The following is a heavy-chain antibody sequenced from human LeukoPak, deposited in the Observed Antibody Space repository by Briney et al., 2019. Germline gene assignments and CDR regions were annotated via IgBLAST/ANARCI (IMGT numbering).Heavy chain of an antibody. CDR2: IYYSGST. D-gene: IGHD3-22*01. CDR1: GGSVSSGGYY. CDR3: AREYYYDSSGSLSYGMDV. V-gene: IGHV4-31*03. J-gene: IGHJ6*02. Sequence: PSETLSLTCTVSGGSVSSGGYYWSWIRQHPGKGLEWIGYIYYSGSTYYNPSLKSRVTISVDTSKNQFSLKLSSVTAADTAVYYCAREYYYDSSGSLSYGMDVWGQGTTVTVSS.